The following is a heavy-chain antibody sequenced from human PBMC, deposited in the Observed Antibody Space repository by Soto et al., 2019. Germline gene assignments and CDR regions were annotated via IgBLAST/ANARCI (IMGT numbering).Heavy chain of an antibody. V-gene: IGHV1-18*01. CDR2: IIPFSGNT. Sequence: ASVKVSCKASGGTFGIYAITWVRQAPGQGLEWMGGIIPFSGNTNYAQKLQGRVTMTTDTSTSTAYMELRSLRSDDTAVYYCAREVGYWGQGTLVTVSS. J-gene: IGHJ4*02. CDR1: GGTFGIYA. CDR3: AREVGY.